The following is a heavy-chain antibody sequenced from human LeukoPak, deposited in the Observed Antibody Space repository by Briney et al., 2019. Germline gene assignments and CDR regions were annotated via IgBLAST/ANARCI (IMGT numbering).Heavy chain of an antibody. J-gene: IGHJ4*02. Sequence: SDTLSLTCTVSGGSISSGGNYWSWLRQLPGKGLEWIGYIYYVGNTNYNPSLKSRLSMSVDTSKNQFSLSLTSVTAADTAVYYCARVEVIGSTRYFDYWGQGAMVSVSS. D-gene: IGHD3-16*02. V-gene: IGHV4-31*03. CDR3: ARVEVIGSTRYFDY. CDR2: IYYVGNT. CDR1: GGSISSGGNY.